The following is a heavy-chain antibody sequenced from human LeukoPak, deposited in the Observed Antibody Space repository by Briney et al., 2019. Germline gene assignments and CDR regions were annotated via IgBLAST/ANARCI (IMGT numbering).Heavy chain of an antibody. J-gene: IGHJ3*02. V-gene: IGHV4-34*01. CDR2: INHSGST. CDR1: GFTFSSYG. Sequence: GSLRLSCAASGFTFSSYGMHWVRQPPGKGLEWIGEINHSGSTNYNPSLKSRVTISVDTSKNQFSLKLSSVTAADTAVYYCARASKKDAFDIWGQGTMVTVSS. CDR3: ARASKKDAFDI.